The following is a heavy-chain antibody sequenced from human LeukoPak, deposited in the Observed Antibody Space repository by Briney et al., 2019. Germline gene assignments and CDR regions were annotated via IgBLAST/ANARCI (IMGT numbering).Heavy chain of an antibody. J-gene: IGHJ5*02. Sequence: SETLSLTCTVSGGSISSYYWSWIRQPPGKGLEWIGYIYYSGSTNYNPSLKNRVTISVDTSKNQFSLKLSSVTAADTAVYYCARSKEPDDYGDSNWFDPWGQGTLVTVSS. CDR1: GGSISSYY. V-gene: IGHV4-59*01. CDR3: ARSKEPDDYGDSNWFDP. CDR2: IYYSGST. D-gene: IGHD4-17*01.